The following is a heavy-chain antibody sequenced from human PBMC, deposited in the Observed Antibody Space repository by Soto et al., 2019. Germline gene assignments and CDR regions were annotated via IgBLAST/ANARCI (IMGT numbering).Heavy chain of an antibody. J-gene: IGHJ5*02. CDR1: GGSISSSNW. D-gene: IGHD6-6*01. V-gene: IGHV4-4*02. Sequence: PSETLSLTCAVSGGSISSSNWWSWVRQPPGKGLEWIGEIYHSGSTNYNPSLKSRVTISVDKSKNHFALKLSSVTAADTAVYYCARDGREYSSSVWFDPWGQGTLVTVSS. CDR2: IYHSGST. CDR3: ARDGREYSSSVWFDP.